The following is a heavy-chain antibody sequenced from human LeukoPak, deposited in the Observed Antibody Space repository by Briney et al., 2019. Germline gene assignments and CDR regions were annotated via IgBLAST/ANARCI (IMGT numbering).Heavy chain of an antibody. CDR2: IHYRGST. V-gene: IGHV4-59*01. CDR3: ARSVLGYSYGLHIDY. J-gene: IGHJ4*02. CDR1: GGSISSYY. Sequence: SETLSLTCTVSGGSISSYYWSWIRQSPGEGLKWIGYIHYRGSTNYNPSLKSRVTISVDTSKNQFSLKLSSLTAADTAVYYCARSVLGYSYGLHIDYWGQGTLVTVSS. D-gene: IGHD5-18*01.